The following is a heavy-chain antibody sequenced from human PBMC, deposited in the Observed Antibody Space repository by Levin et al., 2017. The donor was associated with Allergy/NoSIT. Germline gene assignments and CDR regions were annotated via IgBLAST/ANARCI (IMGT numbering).Heavy chain of an antibody. Sequence: PGESLKISCKGSGYSFTSYWIGWVRQMPGKGLEWMGIIYPGDSDTRYSPSFQGQVTISADKSISTAYLQWSSLKASDTAMYYCARYPVTIAVAGYGAFDIWGQGTMVTVSS. V-gene: IGHV5-51*01. J-gene: IGHJ3*02. D-gene: IGHD6-19*01. CDR2: IYPGDSDT. CDR1: GYSFTSYW. CDR3: ARYPVTIAVAGYGAFDI.